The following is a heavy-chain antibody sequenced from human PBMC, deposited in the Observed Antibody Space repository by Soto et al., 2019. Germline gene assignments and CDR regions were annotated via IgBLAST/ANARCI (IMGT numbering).Heavy chain of an antibody. V-gene: IGHV1-46*03. CDR1: GYTFTSYG. CDR2: ISPNGGNT. CDR3: AREASYYFDY. Sequence: GASVKDSCKASGYTFTSYGISWVRQAPGQGLEWMGIISPNGGNTSYAQKFQGRVTMTRDTSTSTVYMELSSLRSEDTAVYYCAREASYYFDYWGQGTLVTVSS. D-gene: IGHD1-26*01. J-gene: IGHJ4*02.